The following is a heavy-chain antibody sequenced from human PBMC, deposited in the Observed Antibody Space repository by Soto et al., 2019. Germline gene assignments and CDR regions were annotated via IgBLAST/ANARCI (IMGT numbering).Heavy chain of an antibody. CDR3: ARGGFHFDSSGYPGH. CDR1: GYTFTSYG. Sequence: QVQLVQSGAEVKKPGASVKVSCKASGYTFTSYGISWVRQAPGQGLEWMGWISAYNGNTNYAQKFQGRVTLTRDTSTSTVYMELSSLRSEDTALYYCARGGFHFDSSGYPGHWGQGTQVTVSS. V-gene: IGHV1-18*01. J-gene: IGHJ4*02. CDR2: ISAYNGNT. D-gene: IGHD3-22*01.